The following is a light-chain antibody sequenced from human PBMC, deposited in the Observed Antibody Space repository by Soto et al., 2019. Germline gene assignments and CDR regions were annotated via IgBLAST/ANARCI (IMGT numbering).Light chain of an antibody. CDR1: QPVNTF. V-gene: IGKV1-5*01. J-gene: IGKJ2*03. CDR3: QQYKNYSYS. CDR2: DAS. Sequence: IQMTQSPSTVSASVGESVTISCRASQPVNTFLAWYQQKPGGAPKVVIFDASNLGSGVPSRFSGSGFGTEFTLSITSLQPDDFATYYCQQYKNYSYSFGQGAKLEIK.